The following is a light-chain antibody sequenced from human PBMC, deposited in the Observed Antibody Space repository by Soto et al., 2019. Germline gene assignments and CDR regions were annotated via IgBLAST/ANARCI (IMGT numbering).Light chain of an antibody. CDR1: SSDVGGYNY. CDR3: SSYQGFTTLYVV. J-gene: IGLJ2*01. V-gene: IGLV2-14*01. Sequence: QSALTQPASVSGSPGQSITISCTGTSSDVGGYNYVSWYQQHPGKAPKLMIYEVSNRPSGVSHRFSDSKSGNTASLTISGLQAEDEAVYYSSSYQGFTTLYVVFGGGTRLTVL. CDR2: EVS.